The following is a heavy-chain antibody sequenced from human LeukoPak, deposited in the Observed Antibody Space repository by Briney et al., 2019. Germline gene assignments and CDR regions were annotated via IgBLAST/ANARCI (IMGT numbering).Heavy chain of an antibody. J-gene: IGHJ4*02. CDR2: IKSDGSST. Sequence: GGSLRLSCAASGFTFSSYWMHWVRQAPGKGLVWFSRIKSDGSSTSYADSVKGRFTISRDNAKNTLYLQMNSLRAEDMAVYYCARGDGYGMDYWGQGTRVTVSS. CDR1: GFTFSSYW. D-gene: IGHD5-24*01. V-gene: IGHV3-74*01. CDR3: ARGDGYGMDY.